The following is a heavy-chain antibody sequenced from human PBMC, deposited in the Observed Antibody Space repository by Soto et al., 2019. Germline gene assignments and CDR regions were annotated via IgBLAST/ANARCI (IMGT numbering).Heavy chain of an antibody. J-gene: IGHJ6*02. Sequence: GGSLRLSCAASGFTFSSYAMSWVRQAPGKGLEWVPAISGSGGSTYYADSVKGRFTISRDNSKNTLYLQMNSLRAEDTAVYYCAKSQESPRAPDYGDYDYYYGMDVWGQGTTVTVSS. D-gene: IGHD4-17*01. V-gene: IGHV3-23*01. CDR1: GFTFSSYA. CDR2: ISGSGGST. CDR3: AKSQESPRAPDYGDYDYYYGMDV.